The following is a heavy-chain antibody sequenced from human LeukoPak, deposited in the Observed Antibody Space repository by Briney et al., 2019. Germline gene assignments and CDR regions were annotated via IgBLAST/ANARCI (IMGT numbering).Heavy chain of an antibody. CDR3: ARDLVDGWFGATNGNWFDP. Sequence: SETLSLTCAVYGGSFSGYYWSWIRQPPGKGLEWIGEINHSGSTNYNPSLKSRVTISVDTSKNQFSLKLSSVAAADTAVYYCARDLVDGWFGATNGNWFDPWGQGTLVTVSS. CDR2: INHSGST. CDR1: GGSFSGYY. D-gene: IGHD3-10*01. J-gene: IGHJ5*02. V-gene: IGHV4-34*01.